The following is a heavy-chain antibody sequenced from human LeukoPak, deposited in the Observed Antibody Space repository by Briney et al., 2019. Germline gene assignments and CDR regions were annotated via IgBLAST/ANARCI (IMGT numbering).Heavy chain of an antibody. Sequence: SVKVSCKASGYTFTSYYMHWVRQAPGQGLEWMGGIIPIFGTANYAQKFQGRVTITADESTSTAYMELSSLRSEDTAVYYCARDTPKPQSRITIFGVVGGDQYYYMDVWGKGTTVTVSS. CDR1: GYTFTSYY. CDR2: IIPIFGTA. J-gene: IGHJ6*03. D-gene: IGHD3-3*01. CDR3: ARDTPKPQSRITIFGVVGGDQYYYMDV. V-gene: IGHV1-69*13.